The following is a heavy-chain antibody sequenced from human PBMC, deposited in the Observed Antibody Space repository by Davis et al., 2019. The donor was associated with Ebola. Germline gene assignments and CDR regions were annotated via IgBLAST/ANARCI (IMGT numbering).Heavy chain of an antibody. CDR2: ISGRGHST. CDR1: GFTFHNYA. D-gene: IGHD2-15*01. CDR3: ASHCSGGSCYLYYYYGMDV. J-gene: IGHJ6*02. V-gene: IGHV3-23*01. Sequence: GSLRPSCAAPGFTFHNYAMTWVRQAPGKGLERVPTISGRGHSTYYADYVKGRFTISRYNSRNTLYLQMNSLRAEDTAVYYCASHCSGGSCYLYYYYGMDVWGQGTTVTVSS.